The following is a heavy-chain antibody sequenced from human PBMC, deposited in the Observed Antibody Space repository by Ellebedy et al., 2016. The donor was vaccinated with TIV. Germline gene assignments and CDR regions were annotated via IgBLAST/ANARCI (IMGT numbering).Heavy chain of an antibody. Sequence: GGSLRLXXAASGFTFSSYGMHWVRQAPGKGLEWVAVIWYDGSNKYYADSVKGRFTISRDNAKNSLYLQMNSLRAEDTAVYYCARWSRGSRGGYYFDYWGQGTLVTVSS. D-gene: IGHD2-15*01. CDR3: ARWSRGSRGGYYFDY. CDR1: GFTFSSYG. CDR2: IWYDGSNK. V-gene: IGHV3-33*01. J-gene: IGHJ4*02.